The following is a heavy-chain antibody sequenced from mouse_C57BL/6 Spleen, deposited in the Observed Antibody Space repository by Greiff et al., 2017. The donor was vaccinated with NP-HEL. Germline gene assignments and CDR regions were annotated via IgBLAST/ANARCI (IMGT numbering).Heavy chain of an antibody. CDR2: IYPRDGST. CDR3: ASLITTVGDYAMDY. CDR1: GYTFTRYD. J-gene: IGHJ4*01. D-gene: IGHD1-1*01. Sequence: QVQLQQSGPELVKPGASVKLSCKASGYTFTRYDINWVKQRPGQGLEWIGWIYPRDGSTKYNEKFKGKATLTVDTSSSTAYMELHSLTSEDSAVYFCASLITTVGDYAMDYWGQGTSVTVSS. V-gene: IGHV1-85*01.